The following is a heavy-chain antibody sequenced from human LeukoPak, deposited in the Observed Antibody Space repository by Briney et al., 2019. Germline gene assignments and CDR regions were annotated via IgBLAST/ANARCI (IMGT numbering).Heavy chain of an antibody. D-gene: IGHD6-19*01. CDR1: GGSISSYY. V-gene: IGHV4-59*01. Sequence: PSETLSLTCTVSGGSISSYYWSWIRQPPGKGLEWIGYIYYGGSTNYNPSLKSRVTISVDTSKNQFSLKLSSVTAADTAVYYCARLTYSSGWNNWFDPWGQGTLVTVSS. CDR3: ARLTYSSGWNNWFDP. CDR2: IYYGGST. J-gene: IGHJ5*02.